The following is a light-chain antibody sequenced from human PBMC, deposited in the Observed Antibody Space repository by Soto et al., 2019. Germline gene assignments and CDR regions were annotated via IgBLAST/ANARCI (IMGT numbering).Light chain of an antibody. CDR3: CSYAGIYTLL. J-gene: IGLJ2*01. CDR1: SSDVGGYNY. Sequence: QSVLTQPRSVSGSHGQSVTISCTGTSSDVGGYNYVSWYQQHPGKAPKLMIYDVSKRPSGVPDRFSGSKSGNTASLTISGLQADDEADFYCCSYAGIYTLLFGGGTKLTVL. CDR2: DVS. V-gene: IGLV2-11*01.